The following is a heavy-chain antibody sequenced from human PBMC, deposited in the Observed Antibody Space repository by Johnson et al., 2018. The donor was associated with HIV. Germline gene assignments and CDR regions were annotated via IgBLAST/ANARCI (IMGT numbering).Heavy chain of an antibody. CDR3: ARLLRAPLNDYDSSGHDAFDL. CDR2: IYSDGST. CDR1: GVTFSSNY. J-gene: IGHJ3*01. D-gene: IGHD3-22*01. V-gene: IGHV3-66*04. Sequence: VQLVESGGGGVQPGRSLRLSCVVSGVTFSSNYMSWVRQAPGKGLEWVSAIYSDGSTYYAESVKGRFTISRDSSKNTLYFQLNSLRAEDTAVYYCARLLRAPLNDYDSSGHDAFDLWGKGTMVTVSS.